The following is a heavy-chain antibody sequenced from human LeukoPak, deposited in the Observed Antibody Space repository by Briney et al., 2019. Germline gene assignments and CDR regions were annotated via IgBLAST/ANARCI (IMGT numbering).Heavy chain of an antibody. CDR1: GYTFSGYY. D-gene: IGHD3-10*01. J-gene: IGHJ5*02. CDR3: ARPLRVTMVRGAAFRASSDFDP. CDR2: INPNSGGT. V-gene: IGHV1-2*02. Sequence: ASVKVSCKASGYTFSGYYMHWVRQAPGQRLEWMGWINPNSGGTNYAQKFQGRVTMTRDTSISTAYMELSRLRYDDTAVYYCARPLRVTMVRGAAFRASSDFDPWGQGTLVTVSS.